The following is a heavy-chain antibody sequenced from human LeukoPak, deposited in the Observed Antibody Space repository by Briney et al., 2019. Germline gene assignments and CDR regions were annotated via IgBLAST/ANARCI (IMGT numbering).Heavy chain of an antibody. CDR3: ARDLADIVVVPAAIYRVDYYYGMDV. CDR2: INPNSGGT. CDR1: GYTFTGYY. Sequence: GASVKVSCKASGYTFTGYYMHWVRQAPGQGLEWMGWINPNSGGTNYAQKFQGRVTMARDTSISTAYVELSRLRSDDTAVYYCARDLADIVVVPAAIYRVDYYYGMDVWGQGTTVTVSS. D-gene: IGHD2-2*02. V-gene: IGHV1-2*02. J-gene: IGHJ6*02.